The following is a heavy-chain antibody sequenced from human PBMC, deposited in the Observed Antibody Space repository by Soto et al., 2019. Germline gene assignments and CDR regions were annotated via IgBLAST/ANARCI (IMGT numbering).Heavy chain of an antibody. CDR2: IWYDGSNK. J-gene: IGHJ6*02. D-gene: IGHD6-19*01. Sequence: QVQLVESGGGVVQPGRSLRLSCAASGFTFSSYGMHWVRQAPGKGLEWVAVIWYDGSNKYYADSVKGRFTISRDNSKNTLYLQMHSLRAEDTAVYYCARDSSGFTTYYYYGMDVWGQGTTVTVSS. V-gene: IGHV3-33*01. CDR3: ARDSSGFTTYYYYGMDV. CDR1: GFTFSSYG.